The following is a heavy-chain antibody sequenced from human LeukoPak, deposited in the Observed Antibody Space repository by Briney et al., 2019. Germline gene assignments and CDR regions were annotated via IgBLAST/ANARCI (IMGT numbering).Heavy chain of an antibody. Sequence: PSETLSLTCTVSGGSISSHYWSWIRQPPGKGLEWIAYLFDSVNTKDNPSLQSRLTLSADTSKNQFSLRLSSVTAADTAVYYCARRHQNPGIAAAGLFFWFDPWGQGTLVTVSS. D-gene: IGHD6-13*01. CDR3: ARRHQNPGIAAAGLFFWFDP. CDR1: GGSISSHY. J-gene: IGHJ5*02. V-gene: IGHV4-59*11. CDR2: LFDSVNT.